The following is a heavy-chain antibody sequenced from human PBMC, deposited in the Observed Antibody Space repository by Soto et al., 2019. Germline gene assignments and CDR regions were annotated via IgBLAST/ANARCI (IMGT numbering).Heavy chain of an antibody. V-gene: IGHV1-69*13. J-gene: IGHJ6*02. CDR3: ARHPRGRGYYYGMDV. CDR1: GGTFSSYA. D-gene: IGHD2-15*01. CDR2: IIPIFGTA. Sequence: GASVKVSCKASGGTFSSYAISWVRQAPGQGLEWMGGIIPIFGTANYAQKFQGRVTITADESTSTAYMELSSLRSEDTAVYYCARHPRGRGYYYGMDVWGQGTTVTVSS.